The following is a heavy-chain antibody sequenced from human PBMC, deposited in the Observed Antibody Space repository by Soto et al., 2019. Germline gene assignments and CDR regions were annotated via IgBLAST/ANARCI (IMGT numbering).Heavy chain of an antibody. CDR3: AKTHVLRFLEWLNTFDY. D-gene: IGHD3-3*01. J-gene: IGHJ4*02. CDR2: ISGSGGST. CDR1: GFTFSSYG. Sequence: GGSLRLSCAASGFTFSSYGMHWVRQAPGKGLEWVSAISGSGGSTYYADSVKGRFTISRDNSKNTLYLQMNSLRAEDTAVYYCAKTHVLRFLEWLNTFDYWGQGTLVTVSS. V-gene: IGHV3-23*01.